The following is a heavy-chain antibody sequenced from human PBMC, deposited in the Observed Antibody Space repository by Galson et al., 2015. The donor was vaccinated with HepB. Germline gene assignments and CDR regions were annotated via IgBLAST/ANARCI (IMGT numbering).Heavy chain of an antibody. CDR3: VRDALGGYDF. CDR1: GFTFTDHW. D-gene: IGHD3-22*01. Sequence: SLRLSCAASGFTFTDHWMSWVRQTPRRGLEWVTNLNQHGNEKYYADSVKSRFSISRDNAKNSLYLQMNSLIDEDTAVYYCVRDALGGYDFWGQGTTVIVSS. CDR2: LNQHGNEK. V-gene: IGHV3-7*03. J-gene: IGHJ3*01.